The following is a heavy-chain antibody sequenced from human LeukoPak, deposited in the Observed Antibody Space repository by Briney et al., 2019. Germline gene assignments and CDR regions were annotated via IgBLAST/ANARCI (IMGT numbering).Heavy chain of an antibody. CDR3: AKDHGSNYDFWSGYSYYFDY. V-gene: IGHV3-66*02. Sequence: GGSLRLSCAASGFTVSSNYMSWVRQAPGKGLEWVSVIYSGGSTYYADSVKGRFTISRDNSKNTLYLQMNSLRAEDTAVYYCAKDHGSNYDFWSGYSYYFDYWGQGTLVTVSS. CDR1: GFTVSSNY. CDR2: IYSGGST. D-gene: IGHD3-3*01. J-gene: IGHJ4*02.